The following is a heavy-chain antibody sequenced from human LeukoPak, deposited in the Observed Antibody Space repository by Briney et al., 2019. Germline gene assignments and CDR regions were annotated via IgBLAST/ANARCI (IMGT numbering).Heavy chain of an antibody. Sequence: GSLRLSCAASGFTFGSYGMHWVRQAPGKGQEWVAVLWYDGSNRYYEDSVKGRFTISRDNSKDTLYLQMNSLRDEDTAIYYCARARHGILTGYYLDYWGQGTLVTVSS. CDR3: ARARHGILTGYYLDY. J-gene: IGHJ4*02. CDR1: GFTFGSYG. CDR2: LWYDGSNR. V-gene: IGHV3-33*01. D-gene: IGHD3-9*01.